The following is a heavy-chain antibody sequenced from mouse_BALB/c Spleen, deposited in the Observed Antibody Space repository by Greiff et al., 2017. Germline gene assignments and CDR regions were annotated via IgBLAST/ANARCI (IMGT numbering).Heavy chain of an antibody. Sequence: EVKLQESGPELVKPGASVKISCKASGYSFTGYFMNWVMQSHGKSLEWIGRINPYNGDTFYNQKFKGKATLTVDKSSSTAHMELRSLASEDSAVYYCARWELPHYFDYWGQGTTLPVSS. D-gene: IGHD1-1*01. CDR3: ARWELPHYFDY. CDR2: INPYNGDT. CDR1: GYSFTGYF. V-gene: IGHV1-20*02. J-gene: IGHJ2*01.